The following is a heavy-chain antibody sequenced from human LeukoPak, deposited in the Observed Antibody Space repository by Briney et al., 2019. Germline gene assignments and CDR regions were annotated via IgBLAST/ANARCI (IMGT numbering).Heavy chain of an antibody. CDR2: ISAYNGIR. CDR1: GYTFSNYV. V-gene: IGHV1-18*01. D-gene: IGHD2-2*01. Sequence: ASVRVSCKASGYTFSNYVIVWVRQAPGQGLEWMGWISAYNGIRDYAQKVQGRATITMDTSTSTAYMELRSLRSDDTAMYYCARGDSFHCSREACFGVADGRGYFDPWGQGTLVTVSS. CDR3: ARGDSFHCSREACFGVADGRGYFDP. J-gene: IGHJ5*02.